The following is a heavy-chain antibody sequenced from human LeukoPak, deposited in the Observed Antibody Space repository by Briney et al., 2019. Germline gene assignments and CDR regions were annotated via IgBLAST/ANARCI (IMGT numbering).Heavy chain of an antibody. J-gene: IGHJ4*02. CDR2: IYYSGST. V-gene: IGHV4-31*03. Sequence: SQTLSLTCTVSGGSISSGGYYWSWIRQHPGKGLEWIGYIYYSGSTYYNPSLKSRVTISVDTSKNQFSLKLSSVTAADTAVYYCARQKNYGDYYPTFDYWGQGTLVTVSS. CDR3: ARQKNYGDYYPTFDY. D-gene: IGHD4-17*01. CDR1: GGSISSGGYY.